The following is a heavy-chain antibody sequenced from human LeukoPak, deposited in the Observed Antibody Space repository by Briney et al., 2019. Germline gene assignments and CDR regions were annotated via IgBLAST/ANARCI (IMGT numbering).Heavy chain of an antibody. CDR2: IWYDGSNK. V-gene: IGHV3-33*01. CDR3: ARGDPTVTTKQNFDY. CDR1: GLSFSNYD. Sequence: GGSLTLSCAASGLSFSNYDMHWVPQAPGKGREWVAVIWYDGSNKYYADSVKGRFTISRDNSKNTLYLQMNSLRVEDTAVYYCARGDPTVTTKQNFDYWGQGTLVTVSS. D-gene: IGHD4-17*01. J-gene: IGHJ4*02.